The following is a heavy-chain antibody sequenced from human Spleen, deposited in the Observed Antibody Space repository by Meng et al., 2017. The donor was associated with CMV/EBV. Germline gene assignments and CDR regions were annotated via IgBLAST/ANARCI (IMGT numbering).Heavy chain of an antibody. CDR1: GFTFSSYL. Sequence: GGSLRLSCAASGFTFSSYLMSWVRQAPGKGLEWVANINQDGSEEYYVDSVKGRFTISRDNAKNSLYLHMNSLRAEDTAVYYCARVRDYSNYRFDSWGQGALVTVS. J-gene: IGHJ4*02. CDR2: INQDGSEE. D-gene: IGHD4-11*01. CDR3: ARVRDYSNYRFDS. V-gene: IGHV3-7*01.